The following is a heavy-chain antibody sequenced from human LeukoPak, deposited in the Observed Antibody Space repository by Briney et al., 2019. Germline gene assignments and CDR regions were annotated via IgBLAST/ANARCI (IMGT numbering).Heavy chain of an antibody. CDR2: IYYSGST. CDR3: ARLWSTSCKGGSCPHQPNY. Sequence: SETLSLTCTVSGGSISSSSYYWGWIRQPPGKGLGWIGRIYYSGSTYYNLSLKSRVIIFLDTSKNQFSLKLSSVTAADTAVYYCARLWSTSCKGGSCPHQPNYWGQGTRVTVPS. D-gene: IGHD2-15*01. CDR1: GGSISSSSYY. V-gene: IGHV4-39*01. J-gene: IGHJ4*02.